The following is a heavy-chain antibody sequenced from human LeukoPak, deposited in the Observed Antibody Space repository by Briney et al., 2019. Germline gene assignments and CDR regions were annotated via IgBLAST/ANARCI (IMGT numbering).Heavy chain of an antibody. CDR1: GGSISSYY. D-gene: IGHD3-10*01. Sequence: SETLSLTCTVSGGSISSYYWSWIRQPPGKGLEWIGYIYYSGSTYHNPSLKSRVTISVDASKNQFSLKLRSVTAADTAVYYCTRDRQLEWFYLWGQGTLVTVSS. CDR2: IYYSGST. J-gene: IGHJ5*01. CDR3: TRDRQLEWFYL. V-gene: IGHV4-59*12.